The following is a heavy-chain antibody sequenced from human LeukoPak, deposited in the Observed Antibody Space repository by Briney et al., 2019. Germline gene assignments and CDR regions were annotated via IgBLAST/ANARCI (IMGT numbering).Heavy chain of an antibody. Sequence: SQTLSLTCTVSGGSISSGSYYWSWIRQPPGKGLEWIGYIYYSGSTNYNPSHKSRVTISVDTSKNQFSLKLSSVTAADTAVYYCARVHRGGYHASDIWGQGTMVTVSS. J-gene: IGHJ3*02. V-gene: IGHV4-61*01. D-gene: IGHD3-10*01. CDR1: GGSISSGSYY. CDR3: ARVHRGGYHASDI. CDR2: IYYSGST.